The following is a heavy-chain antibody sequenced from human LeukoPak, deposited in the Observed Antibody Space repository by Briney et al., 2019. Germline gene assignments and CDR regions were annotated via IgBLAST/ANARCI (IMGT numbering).Heavy chain of an antibody. J-gene: IGHJ6*03. CDR3: ARSYSSSWSLYYYYYYMDV. D-gene: IGHD6-13*01. CDR2: IYYSGST. Sequence: SETLSLTCTVSGGSISSDNYYWGWIRQPPGKGLEWIGSIYYSGSTYYNPSLKSRVTISVDTSKNQFSLKLSSVTAADTAVYYCARSYSSSWSLYYYYYYMDVWGKGTTVTVSS. CDR1: GGSISSDNYY. V-gene: IGHV4-39*07.